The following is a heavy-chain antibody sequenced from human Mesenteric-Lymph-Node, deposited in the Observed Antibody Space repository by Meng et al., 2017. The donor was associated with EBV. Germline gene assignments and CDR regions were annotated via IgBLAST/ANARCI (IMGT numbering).Heavy chain of an antibody. CDR2: MNPNSGNT. J-gene: IGHJ5*02. Sequence: QVQRGQLGAWVKEPGASVKVSCKASGYTFETYGISWVRQAPGQGLEWMGWMNPNSGNTGYAQKFQGRVTMTRNTSISTAYMELSSLRSEDTAVYYCARVGPLNSNWFDPWGQGTLVTVSS. CDR3: ARVGPLNSNWFDP. V-gene: IGHV1-8*02. D-gene: IGHD1-1*01. CDR1: GYTFETYG.